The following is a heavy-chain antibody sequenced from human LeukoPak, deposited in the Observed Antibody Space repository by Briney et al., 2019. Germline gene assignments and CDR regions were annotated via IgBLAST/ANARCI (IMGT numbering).Heavy chain of an antibody. CDR2: IKQDGTEK. J-gene: IGHJ4*02. D-gene: IGHD2-8*01. CDR1: GFTFTTYW. CDR3: AKDPDCTSGICYTFFDY. V-gene: IGHV3-7*03. Sequence: GGSLRLSCAASGFTFTTYWMSWVRQAPGKGLEWVANIKQDGTEKYYVDSVKGRFTISRDNSKNTLYLQMNSLRAEDTAVYYCAKDPDCTSGICYTFFDYWGQGTLVTVSS.